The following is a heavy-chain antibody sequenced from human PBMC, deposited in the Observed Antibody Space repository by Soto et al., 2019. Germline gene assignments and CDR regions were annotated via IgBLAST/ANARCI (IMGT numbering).Heavy chain of an antibody. V-gene: IGHV3-73*02. J-gene: IGHJ5*02. Sequence: EVQLVESGGGLVQPGGSLKLSCAASGFSFSDSAMHWVRQASGKGLEWVGRIGSKGQNYATTYAASVKGRFIISTDESKNTAHLQMNSLKTEDTAVYYCTKYSGTSSAPAASGQGTLVTVSS. D-gene: IGHD1-26*01. CDR3: TKYSGTSSAPAA. CDR2: IGSKGQNYAT. CDR1: GFSFSDSA.